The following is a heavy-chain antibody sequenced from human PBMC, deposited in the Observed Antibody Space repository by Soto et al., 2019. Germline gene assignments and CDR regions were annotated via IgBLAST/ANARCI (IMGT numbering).Heavy chain of an antibody. V-gene: IGHV1-2*04. CDR1: GYTFTGYY. CDR3: ARSVVLWFGAKGHYMDV. Sequence: ASVKVSCKASGYTFTGYYMHWVRQAPGQGLEWMGWINPNSGGTNYAQKFQGWVTMTRDTSISTAYMELSRLRSDDTAVYYCARSVVLWFGAKGHYMDVWGKGTTVTVSS. D-gene: IGHD3-10*01. J-gene: IGHJ6*03. CDR2: INPNSGGT.